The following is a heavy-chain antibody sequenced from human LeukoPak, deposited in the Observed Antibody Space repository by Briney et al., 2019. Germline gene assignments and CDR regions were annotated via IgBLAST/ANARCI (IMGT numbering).Heavy chain of an antibody. CDR2: ISWNSGSI. D-gene: IGHD1-1*01. J-gene: IGHJ4*02. CDR1: GFSFNNYD. Sequence: PGGCLRLSCVTSGFSFNNYDMHWVRQVPGKGAEWDSGISWNSGSIGYADSVKGRFTISRDNAKNALYLQMNSLRVEDTALYSCVKDVGHLERNSGSWGQGTLVTVSS. CDR3: VKDVGHLERNSGS. V-gene: IGHV3-9*01.